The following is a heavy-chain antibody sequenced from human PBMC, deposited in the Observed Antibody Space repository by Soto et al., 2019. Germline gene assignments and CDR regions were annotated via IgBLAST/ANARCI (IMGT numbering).Heavy chain of an antibody. CDR3: ARGRSTSSHFDY. J-gene: IGHJ4*02. Sequence: EVQLVESGGDLVQPGGSLRLSCAASGFTFSKYWMHWVRQAPGKGLVWVSRINSDGSDATYADSVKGRFTISRANAKETMSLQMNRLRAEDTAVYYCARGRSTSSHFDYWGQGTLVTVSS. CDR1: GFTFSKYW. CDR2: INSDGSDA. V-gene: IGHV3-74*01. D-gene: IGHD6-13*01.